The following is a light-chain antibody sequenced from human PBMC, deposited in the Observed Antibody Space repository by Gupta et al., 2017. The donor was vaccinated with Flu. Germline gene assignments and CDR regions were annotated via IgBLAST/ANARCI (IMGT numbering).Light chain of an antibody. Sequence: EIVLTQSPGTLSLSPGERVTLSCRASQSVSSNYLAWYQQRPGQAPRLLMYATSNRATGISDRFSGSGSGTDFTLTISRLEPEDFAVYYCQQCGSSPLTFGGGTRVEIK. CDR2: ATS. J-gene: IGKJ4*01. V-gene: IGKV3-20*01. CDR3: QQCGSSPLT. CDR1: QSVSSNY.